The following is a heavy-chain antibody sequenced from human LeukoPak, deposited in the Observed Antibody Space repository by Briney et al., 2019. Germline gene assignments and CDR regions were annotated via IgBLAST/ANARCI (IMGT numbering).Heavy chain of an antibody. CDR2: ISSSSSYI. V-gene: IGHV3-21*01. D-gene: IGHD6-19*01. CDR3: ARDRGDSSGPFDY. Sequence: PGGALRLFCVASGFTFSSYSMNWVRQAPGEGLEWVSSISSSSSYIYYADSVKGRFTISRDNAKNSLYLQMNSLRAEDTAVYYCARDRGDSSGPFDYWGQGTLVTVSS. J-gene: IGHJ4*02. CDR1: GFTFSSYS.